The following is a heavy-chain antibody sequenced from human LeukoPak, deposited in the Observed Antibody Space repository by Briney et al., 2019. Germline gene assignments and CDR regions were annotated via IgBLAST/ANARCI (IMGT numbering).Heavy chain of an antibody. Sequence: GGSLRLSCAASGFTFDDYAMHWVRQAPGKGLEWVSLISGDGGSTYYANSVKGRFTISRDNSKNSLYLQMNSLRTEDTALYYCAKDSVVDGYSYGWGYFDYWGQGTLVTVSS. V-gene: IGHV3-43*02. J-gene: IGHJ4*02. CDR2: ISGDGGST. CDR3: AKDSVVDGYSYGWGYFDY. CDR1: GFTFDDYA. D-gene: IGHD5-18*01.